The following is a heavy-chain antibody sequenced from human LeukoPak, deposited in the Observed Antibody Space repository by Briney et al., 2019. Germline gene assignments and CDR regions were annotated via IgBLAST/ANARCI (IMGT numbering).Heavy chain of an antibody. CDR3: ARHGARGSLTHFDY. J-gene: IGHJ4*02. V-gene: IGHV4-39*01. CDR1: GGSINISNYY. Sequence: SETLSLTCTVSGGSINISNYYWGWIRQPPGKGLEWIGSIYYSVSTYYNPSLKSRVTISVDTSKNQFSLKRSSVTAADTAVYHCARHGARGSLTHFDYWGQGTLVTVSS. D-gene: IGHD3-16*01. CDR2: IYYSVST.